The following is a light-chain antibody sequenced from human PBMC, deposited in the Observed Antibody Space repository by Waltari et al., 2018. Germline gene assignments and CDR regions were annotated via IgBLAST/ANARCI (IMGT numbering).Light chain of an antibody. CDR1: QDVGTN. Sequence: DIQMTQSPPSLSASVGDTITITCRASQDVGTNVNWYQYTPPKATKLLIFGASSLQRGVPSRFSGRGSGTDFTLTVSSLQPEDFTTYCCQQSFSSPWTFGPGTQV. CDR2: GAS. V-gene: IGKV1-39*01. J-gene: IGKJ1*01. CDR3: QQSFSSPWT.